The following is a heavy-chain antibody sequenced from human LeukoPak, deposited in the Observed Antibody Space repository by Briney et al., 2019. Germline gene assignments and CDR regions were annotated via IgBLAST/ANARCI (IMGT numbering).Heavy chain of an antibody. V-gene: IGHV4-59*01. Sequence: SETLSLTCTVSGGSISSYYWSWIRQPPGKGLEWIGYIYYSGSTNYNPSLKSRVTISVDTSKNQFSLKLSSVTAADTAVYYCARDRAMVRGVNQPGELPYYYYGMDVWGQGTTVTVSS. D-gene: IGHD3-10*01. CDR3: ARDRAMVRGVNQPGELPYYYYGMDV. CDR2: IYYSGST. CDR1: GGSISSYY. J-gene: IGHJ6*02.